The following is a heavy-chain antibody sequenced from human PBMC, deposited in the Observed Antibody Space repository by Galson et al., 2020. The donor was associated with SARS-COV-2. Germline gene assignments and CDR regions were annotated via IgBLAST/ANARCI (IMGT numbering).Heavy chain of an antibody. CDR3: GRDSERCSGDSYDDYYYYGMDV. J-gene: IGHJ6*02. CDR1: GFTFSSYG. D-gene: IGHD2-15*01. Sequence: GESLKISCAGSGFTFSSYGMHWVRQAPGKGLEWVAVILYDGSEEFYADSVTGRFTISRDNSKNTLYLQMTSLRAEDTAVYYCGRDSERCSGDSYDDYYYYGMDVWGRGTTVTVSS. CDR2: ILYDGSEE. V-gene: IGHV3-30*03.